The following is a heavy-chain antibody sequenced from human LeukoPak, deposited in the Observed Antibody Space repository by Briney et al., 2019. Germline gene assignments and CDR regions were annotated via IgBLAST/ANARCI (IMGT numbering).Heavy chain of an antibody. Sequence: VQPGGSLRLSCAASGFTFSSYEMNWVRQAPGKGLEWVSYISSSGSTIYYADSVKGRFTTSRDNAKNSLYLQMNSLRAEDTAVYYCAREVPAIAVFDYWGQGTLVTVSS. CDR1: GFTFSSYE. J-gene: IGHJ4*02. CDR2: ISSSGSTI. D-gene: IGHD6-19*01. V-gene: IGHV3-48*03. CDR3: AREVPAIAVFDY.